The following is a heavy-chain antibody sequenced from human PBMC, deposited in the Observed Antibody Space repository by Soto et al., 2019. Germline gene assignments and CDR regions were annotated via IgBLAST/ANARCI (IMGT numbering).Heavy chain of an antibody. CDR1: GGSIGRANYY. V-gene: IGHV4-31*03. D-gene: IGHD2-15*01. CDR2: IYYTGTT. J-gene: IGHJ4*02. CDR3: ARVVSGPSVY. Sequence: TLYISCTVSGGSIGRANYYWSWIRHHPGKGLEWIGYIYYTGTTYYSPSLESRVAISVDTSQNQFSLKLGAVTAADTAVYYCARVVSGPSVYCCQG.